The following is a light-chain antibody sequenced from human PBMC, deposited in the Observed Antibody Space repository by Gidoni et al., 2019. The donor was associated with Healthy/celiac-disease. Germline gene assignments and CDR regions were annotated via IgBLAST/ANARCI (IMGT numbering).Light chain of an antibody. CDR2: AAS. CDR1: SNS. CDR3: QQYYSTPRLFT. J-gene: IGKJ3*01. V-gene: IGKV1-NL1*01. Sequence: DIQMTQSPSSLSASVGDRVTTTIISNSLDWYQQKPGKAPKLLLYAASRLESGVPSRFSGSGSGTDYTLTISSLQPEDFATYYCQQYYSTPRLFTFGPGTKVDIK.